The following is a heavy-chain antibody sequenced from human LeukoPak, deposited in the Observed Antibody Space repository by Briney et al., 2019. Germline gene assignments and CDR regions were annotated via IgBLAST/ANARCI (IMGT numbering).Heavy chain of an antibody. CDR3: AREDVDITVATSGAFDI. CDR2: IISDGSST. D-gene: IGHD6-19*01. J-gene: IGHJ3*02. V-gene: IGHV3-74*01. CDR1: GFTFNRVW. Sequence: GGSLRLSCAASGFTFNRVWMHWVRQAPGKGLVWVSRIISDGSSTNYADSVKGRFTISRDNAKNTLYLQMNSLRAEDTALYYCAREDVDITVATSGAFDIWGQGTMVTVSS.